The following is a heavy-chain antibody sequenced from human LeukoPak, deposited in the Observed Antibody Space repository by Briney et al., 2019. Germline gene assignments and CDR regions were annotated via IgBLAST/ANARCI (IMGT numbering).Heavy chain of an antibody. D-gene: IGHD2-15*01. Sequence: ASVKVSCKASSYTFTSYGISWVRQAPGQGLEWMGWISAYNGNTNYAQKLQGRVTMTTDTSTSTAYMELRSLRSDDTAVYYCARDIKRYCSGGSCYPGTWGQGTLVTVSS. CDR3: ARDIKRYCSGGSCYPGT. CDR2: ISAYNGNT. CDR1: SYTFTSYG. J-gene: IGHJ5*02. V-gene: IGHV1-18*01.